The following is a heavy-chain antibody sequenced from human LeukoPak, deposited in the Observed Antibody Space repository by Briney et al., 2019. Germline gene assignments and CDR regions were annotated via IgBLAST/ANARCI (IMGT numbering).Heavy chain of an antibody. CDR3: ARQYLSGHTDY. J-gene: IGHJ4*02. CDR2: INPGDSDT. Sequence: GESLKISCKVSGYIFTSYWIGWVRQMPGKGLEWMGIINPGDSDTTYSPSFQGQVTISADKSISTAYLQWTSLKASDTAMYYCARQYLSGHTDYWGQGTLVTVSS. V-gene: IGHV5-51*01. D-gene: IGHD6-19*01. CDR1: GYIFTSYW.